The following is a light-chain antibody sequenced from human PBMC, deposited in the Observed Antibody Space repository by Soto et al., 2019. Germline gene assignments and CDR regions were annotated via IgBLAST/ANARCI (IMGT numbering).Light chain of an antibody. CDR3: QQYGDFSWT. J-gene: IGKJ1*01. V-gene: IGKV1-5*03. Sequence: DIQMTQSPSTLSASVGDRVTITCRASQSISTWLAWYQQKPGKAPKLLIYKASTLESGVPSRFSGSGSGTEFTLSISSLQPDDFATYYCQQYGDFSWTFGQGTKVEIK. CDR1: QSISTW. CDR2: KAS.